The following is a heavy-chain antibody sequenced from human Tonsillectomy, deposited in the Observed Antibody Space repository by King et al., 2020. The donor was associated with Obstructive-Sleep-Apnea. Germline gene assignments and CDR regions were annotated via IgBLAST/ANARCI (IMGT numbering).Heavy chain of an antibody. CDR3: ARHERDDSSGYYYLYYFDY. Sequence: QLQESGPGLVKPSETLSLTCTVSGGSISSYYWSWIRQPPGKGLEWIGYIYYSGSTNYNPSLKSRCTISVDTSKNQFSLKLSSVTAADTAVYYCARHERDDSSGYYYLYYFDYWGQGTLVTVSS. V-gene: IGHV4-59*08. J-gene: IGHJ4*02. CDR1: GGSISSYY. CDR2: IYYSGST. D-gene: IGHD3-22*01.